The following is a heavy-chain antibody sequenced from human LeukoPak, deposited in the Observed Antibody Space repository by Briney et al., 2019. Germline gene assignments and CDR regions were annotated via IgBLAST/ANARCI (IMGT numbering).Heavy chain of an antibody. Sequence: PGGSLRLSCSASGFTFSNYSMHWVRQAPGKGLVWVSRINGDGGSTTYADSVKGRFTFSRDNAKSTLYLQMNTLRVEDTAVYYCARGPSRYYDPSGAHFDYWGQGTLVTVSS. CDR1: GFTFSNYS. D-gene: IGHD3-3*01. J-gene: IGHJ4*02. CDR3: ARGPSRYYDPSGAHFDY. V-gene: IGHV3-74*01. CDR2: INGDGGST.